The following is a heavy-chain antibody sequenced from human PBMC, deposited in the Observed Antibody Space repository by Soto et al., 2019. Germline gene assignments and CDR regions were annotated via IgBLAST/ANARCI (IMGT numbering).Heavy chain of an antibody. V-gene: IGHV3-74*01. J-gene: IGHJ4*02. CDR3: ARGGDPDY. CDR1: GFKCAYYW. D-gene: IGHD2-21*02. CDR2: LQTDGSHP. Sequence: EVHLVAYGGGLVQPGGSLRLSCVASGFKCAYYWMHWVRQAPGEGLMWVSRLQTDGSHPDYAASVKGRFTISRDTAKNTLYLQMNHLRVEDTAVYYCARGGDPDYWGQGTLVTVSS.